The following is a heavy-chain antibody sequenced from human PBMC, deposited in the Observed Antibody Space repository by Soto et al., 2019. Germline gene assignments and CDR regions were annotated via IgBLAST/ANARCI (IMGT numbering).Heavy chain of an antibody. CDR3: AKGSYYDSSGYLDY. CDR1: GFTFSSYA. D-gene: IGHD3-22*01. CDR2: ISGSGGST. Sequence: PGWSLRLSCAASGFTFSSYAMSLVRQAPGKGLEWVSAISGSGGSTYYADSVKGRFTISRDNSKNTLYLQMNSLRAEDTAVYYCAKGSYYDSSGYLDYWGQGTMVTVSS. V-gene: IGHV3-23*01. J-gene: IGHJ4*02.